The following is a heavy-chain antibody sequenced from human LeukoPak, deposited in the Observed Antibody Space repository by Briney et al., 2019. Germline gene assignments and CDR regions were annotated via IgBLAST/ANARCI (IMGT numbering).Heavy chain of an antibody. CDR3: ARDKSVAATLDY. Sequence: SETLSLTCAVYGGSFSGYYWSWIRQPPGKGLEWIGEINHSGSTNYNPSLKSRVTISVDTSKNQFSLKLSSVTAADTAVYYCARDKSVAATLDYWGQGTLVTVSS. CDR2: INHSGST. V-gene: IGHV4-34*01. D-gene: IGHD2-15*01. CDR1: GGSFSGYY. J-gene: IGHJ4*02.